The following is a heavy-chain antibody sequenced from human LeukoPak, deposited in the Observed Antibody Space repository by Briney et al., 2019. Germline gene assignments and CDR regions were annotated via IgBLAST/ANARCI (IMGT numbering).Heavy chain of an antibody. Sequence: GASVKVSCKASGYTFTSYGISWVRQAPGQGLEWMGWISAYNGNTNYAQKLQGRVTMTTDTSTSTAYMKLRSLRSDDTAVYYCARDPGYHRGHDAFDIWGQRTMVTVSS. CDR3: ARDPGYHRGHDAFDI. J-gene: IGHJ3*02. CDR1: GYTFTSYG. CDR2: ISAYNGNT. D-gene: IGHD3-16*02. V-gene: IGHV1-18*01.